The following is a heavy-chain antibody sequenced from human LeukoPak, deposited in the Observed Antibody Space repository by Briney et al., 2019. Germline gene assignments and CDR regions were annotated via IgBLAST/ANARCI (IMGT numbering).Heavy chain of an antibody. D-gene: IGHD4-17*01. CDR1: GFTVSSNY. CDR3: ARVGGDQVGY. V-gene: IGHV3-66*01. Sequence: PGGSLRLSCAASGFTVSSNYMSWVRQAPGKGLQWVSVIYTDGNTYYADSVKGRFTISRDNSKNTLYLQMNSLRAEDTAVYYCARVGGDQVGYWGQGTLVTVSS. CDR2: IYTDGNT. J-gene: IGHJ4*02.